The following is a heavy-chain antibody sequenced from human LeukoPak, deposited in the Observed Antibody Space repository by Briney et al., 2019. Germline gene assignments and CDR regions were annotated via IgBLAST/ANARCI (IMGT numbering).Heavy chain of an antibody. CDR1: GFXFSSYA. J-gene: IGHJ6*02. CDR2: ISGSGGGT. V-gene: IGHV3-23*01. CDR3: AKEVYCGRDCYNPGYGVDV. D-gene: IGHD2-21*02. Sequence: PGGSLRLSCAASGFXFSSYAISWVRQAPEKGPEWVSHISGSGGGTYYADSVKGRSTISRDNSKNTLSLQMNSLRDEDTATYYCAKEVYCGRDCYNPGYGVDVWGQGTTVTVSS.